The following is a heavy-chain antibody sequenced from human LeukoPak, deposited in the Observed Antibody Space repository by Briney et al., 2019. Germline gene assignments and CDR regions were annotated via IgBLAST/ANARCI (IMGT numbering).Heavy chain of an antibody. CDR2: INPNSGGT. Sequence: GASVKVSCKASGYTFTNYYIHWLRQAPGQRLEWMGWINPNSGGTNYAQKFQGRVTMTRDTSISTVYMELSSLISDDTAVYYCARDHCVWTGAIYRHLFDYWGQGSLVTVSS. CDR1: GYTFTNYY. D-gene: IGHD3/OR15-3a*01. V-gene: IGHV1-2*02. J-gene: IGHJ4*02. CDR3: ARDHCVWTGAIYRHLFDY.